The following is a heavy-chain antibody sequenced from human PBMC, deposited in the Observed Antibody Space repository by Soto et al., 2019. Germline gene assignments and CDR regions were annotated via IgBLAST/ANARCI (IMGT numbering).Heavy chain of an antibody. J-gene: IGHJ6*02. Sequence: SVKVSCKASRVAFSKFIVTWVRQAPRLGLEWVGGIIPIFGTANYAQKFQGRVTITADESTSTSYMEVNNLRSEDTAVYYCAKVRYSSPMGYYYGMDVWGQGTTVTVSS. CDR1: RVAFSKFI. V-gene: IGHV1-69*13. CDR2: IIPIFGTA. CDR3: AKVRYSSPMGYYYGMDV. D-gene: IGHD6-19*01.